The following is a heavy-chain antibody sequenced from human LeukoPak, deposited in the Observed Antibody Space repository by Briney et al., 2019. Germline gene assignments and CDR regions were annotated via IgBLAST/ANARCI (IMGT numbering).Heavy chain of an antibody. CDR3: ARVIPTIYDSFKSRYYYYYMDV. J-gene: IGHJ6*03. CDR1: GYTFTGYY. D-gene: IGHD3-9*01. V-gene: IGHV1-2*02. Sequence: ASVKVSCKASGYTFTGYYMHWVRQAPGQGLEWMGWINPNSGGTNYAQKFQGRVTMTRDTSISTAYMELSRLRSDDTAVYYCARVIPTIYDSFKSRYYYYYMDVWGKGTTVTISS. CDR2: INPNSGGT.